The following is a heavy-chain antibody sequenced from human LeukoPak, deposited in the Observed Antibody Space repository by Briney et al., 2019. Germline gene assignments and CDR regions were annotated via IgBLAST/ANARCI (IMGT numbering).Heavy chain of an antibody. CDR1: GYSINSGYC. D-gene: IGHD6-6*01. V-gene: IGHV4-38-2*02. J-gene: IGHJ6*03. CDR3: ARDWGVGGRPGYMDV. Sequence: PSETLSLTCAVSGYSINSGYCWGWIRQPPGKGLEWIGCIDHSGSTNYNPSLKSRVTILVDTSKNQFSLKLSSVTAADTAVYFCARDWGVGGRPGYMDVWGKGTTVTVSS. CDR2: IDHSGST.